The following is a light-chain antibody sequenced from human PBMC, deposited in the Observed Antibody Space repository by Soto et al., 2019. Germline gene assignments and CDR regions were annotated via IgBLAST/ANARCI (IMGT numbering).Light chain of an antibody. CDR2: DAS. J-gene: IGKJ1*01. Sequence: DIQMTQSPSTLSASVGDRVTITCRASQTISTWLAWYQHKPGKAPNLLIYDASTLMSGVPSRFSGSGSGTEFTLTISSLQPDDFATYYCQQYTNYPWTFGQGTKVDIK. V-gene: IGKV1-5*01. CDR3: QQYTNYPWT. CDR1: QTISTW.